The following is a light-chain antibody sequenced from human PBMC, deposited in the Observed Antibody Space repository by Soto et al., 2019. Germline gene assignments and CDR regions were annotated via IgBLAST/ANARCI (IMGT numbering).Light chain of an antibody. V-gene: IGKV3-15*01. J-gene: IGKJ1*01. Sequence: EIVMTQSPATLSVSPGERATLSCRASQSVSSNLAWYQQKPGQAPRLLIYGASTRATGIPARFSGSGSGTAFTLTISSLQYEDFAVYYCQQYNNWPPWTFGQGTKVEIK. CDR3: QQYNNWPPWT. CDR1: QSVSSN. CDR2: GAS.